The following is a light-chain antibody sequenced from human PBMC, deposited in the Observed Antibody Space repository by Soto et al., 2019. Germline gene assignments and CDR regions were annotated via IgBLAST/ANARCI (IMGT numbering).Light chain of an antibody. Sequence: QSALTQPASVSGSPGQSITISCTGTSSDVGGYNYVSWYQQHPGKAPKLMIYEVSNRPSGVSNRFSGSKSGNTASLTNSGLQAEDEADDYCSSYTSSSTRVFGAGTQLTVL. CDR3: SSYTSSSTRV. V-gene: IGLV2-14*01. CDR2: EVS. CDR1: SSDVGGYNY. J-gene: IGLJ1*01.